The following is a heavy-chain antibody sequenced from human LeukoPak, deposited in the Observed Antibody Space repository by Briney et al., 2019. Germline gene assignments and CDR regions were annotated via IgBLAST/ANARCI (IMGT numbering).Heavy chain of an antibody. J-gene: IGHJ4*02. D-gene: IGHD6-13*01. Sequence: GGSLRLSCAASGFAFSSYAMSWVRQAPGKGLEWVSAISGSGGSTYYADSVKGRFTISRDNSKNTLYLQMSSLRAEDTAVYYCAKGYSSSWAFDYWGQGTLVTVSS. CDR2: ISGSGGST. CDR1: GFAFSSYA. V-gene: IGHV3-23*01. CDR3: AKGYSSSWAFDY.